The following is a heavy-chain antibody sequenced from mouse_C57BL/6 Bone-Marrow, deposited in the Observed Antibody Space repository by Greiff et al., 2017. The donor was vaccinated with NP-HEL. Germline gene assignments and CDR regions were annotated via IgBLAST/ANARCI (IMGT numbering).Heavy chain of an antibody. CDR1: GFTFSEYG. J-gene: IGHJ2*01. D-gene: IGHD1-1*01. Sequence: DVHLVESGGGLVKPGGSLKLSCAASGFTFSEYGMHWVRQAPEKGLEWVAYISSGSSTIYYADTVKGRFTISRDNAKNTLFLQMTSLRSEDTAMYYCAILSRDYWGQGTTLTVSS. V-gene: IGHV5-17*01. CDR2: ISSGSSTI. CDR3: AILSRDY.